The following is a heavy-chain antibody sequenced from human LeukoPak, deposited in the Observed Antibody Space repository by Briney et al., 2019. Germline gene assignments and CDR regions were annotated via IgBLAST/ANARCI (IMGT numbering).Heavy chain of an antibody. V-gene: IGHV1-8*02. J-gene: IGHJ3*02. CDR1: GYTFISYG. D-gene: IGHD1-26*01. Sequence: ASVKVSCKASGYTFISYGISWVRQATGQGLEWMGWMNPDSGNTGYAQKFKGRVTMTRNISISTAYMELSSLRSEDTAVYYCARDPWDLLHLDTFDIWGQGTMVTVSS. CDR3: ARDPWDLLHLDTFDI. CDR2: MNPDSGNT.